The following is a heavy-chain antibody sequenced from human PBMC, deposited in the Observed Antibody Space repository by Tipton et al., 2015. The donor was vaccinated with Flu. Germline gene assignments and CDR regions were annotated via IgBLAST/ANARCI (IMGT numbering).Heavy chain of an antibody. V-gene: IGHV3-30*02. Sequence: SLRLSCAASGFTFSRYGMHWVRQAPGKGLEWVAHIRSDETTEYADSVKGRFTISRDNSKDMLYLQMNSLRAEDTAVFYCAKSGGFDSWNQGALVIVSP. CDR1: GFTFSRYG. CDR2: IRSDETTE. D-gene: IGHD1-26*01. CDR3: AKSGGFDS. J-gene: IGHJ4*02.